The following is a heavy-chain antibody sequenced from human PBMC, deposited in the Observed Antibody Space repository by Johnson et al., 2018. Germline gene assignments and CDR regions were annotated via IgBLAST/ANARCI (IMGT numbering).Heavy chain of an antibody. CDR3: ARARSWGIQLYYYYYGMDV. CDR1: GFTFSSYG. V-gene: IGHV3-33*01. J-gene: IGHJ6*01. Sequence: VVQPGGSLRLSCAASGFTFSSYGMHWVRQAPGKGLEWVAVIWYDGSNKYYADSVKGRCTISRDNSKNTLYLQMNSLRAEDTAVYYWARARSWGIQLYYYYYGMDV. D-gene: IGHD5-18*01. CDR2: IWYDGSNK.